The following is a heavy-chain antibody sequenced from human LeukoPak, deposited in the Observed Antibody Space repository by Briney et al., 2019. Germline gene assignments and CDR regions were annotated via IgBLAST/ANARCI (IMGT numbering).Heavy chain of an antibody. CDR2: IYTSGST. CDR1: GGSISSYY. CDR3: ARGEQLSSGYAFDI. J-gene: IGHJ3*02. D-gene: IGHD3-16*02. Sequence: SETLSLTCTASGGSISSYYWSWIRQPAGKGLEWIGRIYTSGSTNYNPSLKSRVTMSVDTSKNQFSLKLSSVTAEDTAVYYCARGEQLSSGYAFDIWGQGTMVTVSS. V-gene: IGHV4-4*07.